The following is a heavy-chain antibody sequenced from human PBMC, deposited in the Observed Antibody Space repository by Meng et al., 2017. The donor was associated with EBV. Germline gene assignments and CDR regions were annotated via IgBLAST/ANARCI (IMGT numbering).Heavy chain of an antibody. CDR2: ISNSGTTI. CDR1: GFIFSDSY. D-gene: IGHD1-26*01. V-gene: IGHV3-11*01. Sequence: VQLVQSGGDFVKPGGSLRLSCAASGFIFSDSYMSWIRQTPGKGLEWISYISNSGTTIKYADSVKGRFTISRDNAKNSLYLQMNSLRADDTAVYYCARGSGRWTFDYWGQGTLVTVSS. J-gene: IGHJ4*02. CDR3: ARGSGRWTFDY.